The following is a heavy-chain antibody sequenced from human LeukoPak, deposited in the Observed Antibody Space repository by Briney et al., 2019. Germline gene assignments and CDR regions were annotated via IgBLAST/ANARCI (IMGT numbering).Heavy chain of an antibody. CDR1: GYTFTGYY. D-gene: IGHD4-17*01. J-gene: IGHJ6*02. CDR2: INPNSGGT. Sequence: GASVKVSCKASGYTFTGYYMHWVRQAPGQGLEWMGRINPNSGGTNYAQKFQGRVTMTRDTSISTAYMELSRLRFDDTAVYYCASVDTVTKTPDYYYYGMDVWGQGTTVTVSS. V-gene: IGHV1-2*06. CDR3: ASVDTVTKTPDYYYYGMDV.